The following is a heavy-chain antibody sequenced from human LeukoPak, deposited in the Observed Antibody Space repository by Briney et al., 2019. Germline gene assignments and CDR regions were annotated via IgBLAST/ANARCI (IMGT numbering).Heavy chain of an antibody. V-gene: IGHV1-2*02. J-gene: IGHJ4*02. CDR2: LNPSNGGT. D-gene: IGHD3-10*01. Sequence: ASLRVSSMDPGYTLTDYYIHRVRQAPGQGVEWMGWLNPSNGGTNFAQEFQGRVTMTRDTSISTAYMELSRLTSDDTAVYYCARVGYFGSGSYCPYWGQGTLVTVSS. CDR3: ARVGYFGSGSYCPY. CDR1: GYTLTDYY.